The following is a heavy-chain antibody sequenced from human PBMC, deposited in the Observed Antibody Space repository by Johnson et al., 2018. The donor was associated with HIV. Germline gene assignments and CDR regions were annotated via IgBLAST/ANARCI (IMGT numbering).Heavy chain of an antibody. V-gene: IGHV3-7*05. J-gene: IGHJ3*02. Sequence: VQLVESGGGLVQPGGSLRLSCEASGFTFSSYWMSWVRQAPGKGLEWVANIKQDGSEKYYVDSVKGRFTISRDNAKKLLYLQMNSLRAEDTAVFYCARTSEWATYQDAFDIWGQGTMVTVSS. CDR1: GFTFSSYW. D-gene: IGHD1-26*01. CDR3: ARTSEWATYQDAFDI. CDR2: IKQDGSEK.